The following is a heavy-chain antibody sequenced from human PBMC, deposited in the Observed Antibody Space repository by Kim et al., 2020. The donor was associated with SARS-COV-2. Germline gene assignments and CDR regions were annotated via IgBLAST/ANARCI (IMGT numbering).Heavy chain of an antibody. CDR3: ARDRGSGWYGYFDY. Sequence: SRKARFTITGDNSKTALYLQMNSLRAEDTAVYYCARDRGSGWYGYFDYWGQGTLVTISS. V-gene: IGHV3-30*07. J-gene: IGHJ4*02. D-gene: IGHD6-19*01.